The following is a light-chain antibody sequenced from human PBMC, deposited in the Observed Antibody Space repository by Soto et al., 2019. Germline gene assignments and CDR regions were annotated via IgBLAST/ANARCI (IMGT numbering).Light chain of an antibody. CDR1: QGISNY. V-gene: IGKV3-15*01. J-gene: IGKJ5*01. CDR3: QEYNSYPVS. Sequence: EIVITHSPFTLSVSPWERVTLFCRASQGISNYLAWYQLKPGQAPRLLIHGASTRATGIPVRFSGSGSGTEFTLTISSLQPEDVATYYCQEYNSYPVSFGQGTRLETK. CDR2: GAS.